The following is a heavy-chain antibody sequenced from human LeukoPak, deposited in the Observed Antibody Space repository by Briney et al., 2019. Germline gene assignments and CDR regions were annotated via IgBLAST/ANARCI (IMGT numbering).Heavy chain of an antibody. J-gene: IGHJ3*02. CDR3: ARVESYPLRSAFDI. Sequence: AETLSLTCTVSSFSISTSDYFWGWFRQPPGKALDWIGNNFYSVSTNYNPSLKSRFTISVDTSKNTFSLKLSTVTAADTAVYYCARVESYPLRSAFDIWGQGTMVTVSS. CDR1: SFSISTSDYF. CDR2: NFYSVST. V-gene: IGHV4-61*08. D-gene: IGHD1-26*01.